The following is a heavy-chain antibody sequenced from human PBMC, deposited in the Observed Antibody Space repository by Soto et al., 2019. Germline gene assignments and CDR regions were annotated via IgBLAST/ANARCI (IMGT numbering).Heavy chain of an antibody. CDR3: TKLGIYDY. CDR1: GFTVSNSY. V-gene: IGHV3-53*01. J-gene: IGHJ4*02. Sequence: EVQLVESGGGLIQPGGSLRLCWAASGFTVSNSYMSWVRQAPGKGLECVSILYDNGNTYYADSVKGRFTISRDNSMNTLYLQMNSLRADDTAVYYCTKLGIYDYWGQGTLVTVSS. CDR2: LYDNGNT. D-gene: IGHD7-27*01.